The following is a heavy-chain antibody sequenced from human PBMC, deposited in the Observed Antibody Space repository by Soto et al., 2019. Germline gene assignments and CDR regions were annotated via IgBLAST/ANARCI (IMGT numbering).Heavy chain of an antibody. V-gene: IGHV3-30*18. D-gene: IGHD1-1*01. CDR3: AKDRSETGTTIVLDY. CDR1: GFTFSSYG. J-gene: IGHJ4*02. Sequence: GGSLRLSCAASGFTFSSYGMHWVRQAPGKGLEWVAVISYDGSNKYYADSVKGRFTISRDNSKNTLYLQMNSLRAEDTAVYYCAKDRSETGTTIVLDYWGQGTLVTVSS. CDR2: ISYDGSNK.